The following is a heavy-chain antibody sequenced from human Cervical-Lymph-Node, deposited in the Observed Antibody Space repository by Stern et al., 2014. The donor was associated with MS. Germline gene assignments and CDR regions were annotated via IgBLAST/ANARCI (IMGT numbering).Heavy chain of an antibody. J-gene: IGHJ6*02. CDR2: ININTGNV. Sequence: VHLVESGSELKKPGASVKVSCRASGYKFGTSTMNWVRQAPGQGLEWMGWININTGNVRYAQGFTGRFVFSLDTSVNTAYLQISSLRADDTAVYYCARDYGMDVWGQGTTVTVSS. V-gene: IGHV7-4-1*02. CDR3: ARDYGMDV. CDR1: GYKFGTST.